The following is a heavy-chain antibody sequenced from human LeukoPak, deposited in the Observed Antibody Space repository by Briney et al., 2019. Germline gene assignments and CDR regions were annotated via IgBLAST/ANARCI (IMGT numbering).Heavy chain of an antibody. CDR1: GFKFSDHY. CDR3: GRIAINENNGMDV. J-gene: IGHJ6*02. V-gene: IGHV3-72*01. Sequence: GGSLRLSCAASGFKFSDHYIDWVRQAPGKGLEWVGRSRNKASSYTTEYAASVEGRFTISRDVSESSLYLQMNSLRTEDTAVYYCGRIAINENNGMDVWGQGTTVTVSS. D-gene: IGHD1/OR15-1a*01. CDR2: SRNKASSYTT.